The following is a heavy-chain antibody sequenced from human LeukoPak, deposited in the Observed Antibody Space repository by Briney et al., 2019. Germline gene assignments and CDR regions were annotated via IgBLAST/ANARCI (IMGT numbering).Heavy chain of an antibody. Sequence: GGSLRLSCAASGFTFSSHAMSWVRQAPGKGLEWVSAITSGSGSNVYYTDSLKGRFTISRDNSKNTLYLQMNSLRAEDTAVYYCARHGGWSFDYWGQGTLVTVSA. V-gene: IGHV3-23*01. CDR2: ITSGSGSNV. J-gene: IGHJ4*02. D-gene: IGHD6-19*01. CDR3: ARHGGWSFDY. CDR1: GFTFSSHA.